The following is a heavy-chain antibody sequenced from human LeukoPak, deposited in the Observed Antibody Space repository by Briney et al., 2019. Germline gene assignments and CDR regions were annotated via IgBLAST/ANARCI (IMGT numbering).Heavy chain of an antibody. CDR1: GYTLTELS. CDR2: FDPEDGET. CDR3: ATGLLGRNWDPYYFDY. J-gene: IGHJ4*02. D-gene: IGHD7-27*01. Sequence: ASVKVSCKVSGYTLTELSMHWVRQAPGKGLEWMGGFDPEDGETIYAQKFQGRVTMTEDTSTDTAYMELSSLRSEDTAVYYCATGLLGRNWDPYYFDYWGQGTLVTVSS. V-gene: IGHV1-24*01.